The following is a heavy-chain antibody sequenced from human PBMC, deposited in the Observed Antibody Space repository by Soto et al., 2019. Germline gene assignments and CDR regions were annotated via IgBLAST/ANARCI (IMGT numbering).Heavy chain of an antibody. J-gene: IGHJ4*02. D-gene: IGHD4-17*01. CDR1: GYTPTELS. CDR2: FDPEDGET. V-gene: IGHV1-24*01. Sequence: ASVKVSCKVSGYTPTELSMHWVRQAPGKGLEWMGGFDPEDGETIYAQKFQGRVTMTEDTSTDTAYTELSSLRSEDTAVYYCATGPTTVNDYWGQGTLVTVSS. CDR3: ATGPTTVNDY.